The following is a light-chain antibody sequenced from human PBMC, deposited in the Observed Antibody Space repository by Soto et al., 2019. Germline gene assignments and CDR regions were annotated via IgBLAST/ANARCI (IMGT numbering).Light chain of an antibody. V-gene: IGKV3-20*01. CDR2: ATS. J-gene: IGKJ1*01. Sequence: IVLTQSAGSLSLSPGERATLSCRASQPVGNSYIAWYQQRPGQAPRLLVHATSTRAAGIPDRFSGSGSVTDFTLTISRLEPEDFAVYYCLQDSLSPWTFGQGTKVEIK. CDR1: QPVGNSY. CDR3: LQDSLSPWT.